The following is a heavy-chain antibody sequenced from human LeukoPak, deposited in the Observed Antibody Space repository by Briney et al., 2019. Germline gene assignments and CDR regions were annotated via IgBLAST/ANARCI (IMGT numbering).Heavy chain of an antibody. CDR3: AREVVVVATDWFDP. V-gene: IGHV3-48*02. Sequence: SGGSLRLSCAASGFTFSSHSMNWVRQAPGKGVEGVSYISSSSSTIYYADSVKGRFTISRDNAKNSLYLQMNSLRDEDTAVYYCAREVVVVATDWFDPWGQGTLVTVSS. D-gene: IGHD2-15*01. J-gene: IGHJ5*02. CDR2: ISSSSSTI. CDR1: GFTFSSHS.